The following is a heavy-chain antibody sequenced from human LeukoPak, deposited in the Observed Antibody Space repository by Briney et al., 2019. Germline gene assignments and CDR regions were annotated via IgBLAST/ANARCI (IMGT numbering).Heavy chain of an antibody. CDR3: ARAPFRSAAAADFDY. V-gene: IGHV1-46*04. CDR1: GYTFTNFY. CDR2: INPSGGAT. Sequence: ASVKVSCKASGYTFTNFYIHWVRQAPGQGLEWMGIINPSGGATRYAQKLQGRVTMTRDTSTSAVYIELSGLRSEDTAVYYCARAPFRSAAAADFDYWGQGTLVTVSS. D-gene: IGHD6-13*01. J-gene: IGHJ4*02.